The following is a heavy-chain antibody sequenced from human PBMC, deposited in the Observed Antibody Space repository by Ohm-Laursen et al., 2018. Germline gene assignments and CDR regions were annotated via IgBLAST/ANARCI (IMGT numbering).Heavy chain of an antibody. CDR3: ARDVAHGGYGFGMDV. Sequence: LSLTCAVSGFTVSSNYMSWVRQTPGKGLEWVANIKQDGGEKNFADSVKGRFTISRDNAKNSLYLQMNSLRAEDTAVYYCARDVAHGGYGFGMDVWGQGTTVTVSS. D-gene: IGHD5-12*01. V-gene: IGHV3-7*01. CDR1: GFTVSSNY. J-gene: IGHJ6*02. CDR2: IKQDGGEK.